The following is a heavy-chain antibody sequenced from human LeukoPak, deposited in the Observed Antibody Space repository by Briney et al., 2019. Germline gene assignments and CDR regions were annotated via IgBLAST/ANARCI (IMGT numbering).Heavy chain of an antibody. CDR1: GFTFSSYA. CDR2: IRGSGGST. CDR3: AKVPSYSSGWSNWFDP. J-gene: IGHJ5*02. Sequence: GGSLRLSCATSGFTFSSYAMSWVRQAPGKGLEWVSAIRGSGGSTYYADSVKGRFTISRDNSKNTLYMQMNSLRAEDAAVYYCAKVPSYSSGWSNWFDPWGQGTLVTVSS. D-gene: IGHD6-19*01. V-gene: IGHV3-23*01.